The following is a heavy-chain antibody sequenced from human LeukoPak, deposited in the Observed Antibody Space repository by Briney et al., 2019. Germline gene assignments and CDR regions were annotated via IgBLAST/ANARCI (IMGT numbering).Heavy chain of an antibody. Sequence: ASVKVSCKASGYTFTGYYMHWVRQAPGQGLEWMGWINPNNGGTNYAQKFQGRVTMTRDTSINTAYMELTRLRSDDTAVYYCAKTPPVSPYYFDSWGRGTLVTVSS. D-gene: IGHD3-16*01. CDR3: AKTPPVSPYYFDS. CDR1: GYTFTGYY. V-gene: IGHV1-2*02. CDR2: INPNNGGT. J-gene: IGHJ4*02.